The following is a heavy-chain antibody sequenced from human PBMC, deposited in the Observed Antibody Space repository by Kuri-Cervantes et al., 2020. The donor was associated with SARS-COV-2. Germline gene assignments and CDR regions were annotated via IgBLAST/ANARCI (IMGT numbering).Heavy chain of an antibody. CDR2: IYYSGST. V-gene: IGHV4-39*07. CDR3: ARGAYCSSTSCYGPYYYMDV. Sequence: GSLRLSCIVSGGSISSSSYYWGWIRQPPGKGLEWIGSIYYSGSTYYNPSLKSRVTISVDTSKNQFSLKLSSVTAADTAVYYCARGAYCSSTSCYGPYYYMDVWGKGTTVTVSS. CDR1: GGSISSSSYY. J-gene: IGHJ6*03. D-gene: IGHD2-2*01.